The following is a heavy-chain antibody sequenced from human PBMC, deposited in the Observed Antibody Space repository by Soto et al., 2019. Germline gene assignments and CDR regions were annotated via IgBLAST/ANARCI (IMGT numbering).Heavy chain of an antibody. V-gene: IGHV3-23*01. D-gene: IGHD4-17*01. CDR3: AKDLPGVYGDYGAFVDY. CDR2: TSGSGGST. Sequence: GGSLRLSCAASRFTFSSSAIGWVRHFAGKEQACVSATSGSGGSTYYRDSVMGRSTSSRDNSKNTPDLLRNSLRAEDTAVYHCAKDLPGVYGDYGAFVDYWGQRTLVTVSS. J-gene: IGHJ4*02. CDR1: RFTFSSSA.